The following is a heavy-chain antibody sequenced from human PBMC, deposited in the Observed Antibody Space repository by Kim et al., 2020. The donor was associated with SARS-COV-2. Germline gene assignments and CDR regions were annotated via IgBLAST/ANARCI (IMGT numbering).Heavy chain of an antibody. CDR2: IYYSGST. D-gene: IGHD6-13*01. Sequence: SETLSLTCTVSGGSISSSSYYWGWIRQPPGKGLEWIGSIYYSGSTYYNPSLKSRVTISVDTSKNQFSLKLSSVTAADTAVYYCAGSSYSSSWYSRITGNRIYGMDVWGQGTTVTVSS. CDR1: GGSISSSSYY. CDR3: AGSSYSSSWYSRITGNRIYGMDV. J-gene: IGHJ6*02. V-gene: IGHV4-39*01.